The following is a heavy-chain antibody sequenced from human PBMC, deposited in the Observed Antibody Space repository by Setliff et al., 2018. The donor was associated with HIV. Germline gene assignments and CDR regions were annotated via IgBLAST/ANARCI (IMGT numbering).Heavy chain of an antibody. CDR3: VRDKWLVPDTFDI. D-gene: IGHD6-19*01. J-gene: IGHJ3*02. V-gene: IGHV3-20*04. CDR2: IKWNGGST. Sequence: GGSLRLSCAVSGFTFEDYGMSWVRQAPGKGLEWVSGIKWNGGSTGYVDSVKGRFTISRDNAKNSLYLQMNSLRAEDMALYYCVRDKWLVPDTFDIWGQGTMVTVSS. CDR1: GFTFEDYG.